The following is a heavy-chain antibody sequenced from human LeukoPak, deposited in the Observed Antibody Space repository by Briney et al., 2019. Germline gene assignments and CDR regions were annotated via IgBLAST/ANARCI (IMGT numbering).Heavy chain of an antibody. D-gene: IGHD5-24*01. CDR3: ARPSRDGYRYTFDY. Sequence: PSETLSLTCTVSGGSIGSYYWSCIRQPPGKGLEWIGYIYNSGNTNYSPSLKSRVSISVDTPKNQFSLKLSSVTAADTAVYYCARPSRDGYRYTFDYWGQGILVTVSS. CDR2: IYNSGNT. CDR1: GGSIGSYY. V-gene: IGHV4-59*01. J-gene: IGHJ4*02.